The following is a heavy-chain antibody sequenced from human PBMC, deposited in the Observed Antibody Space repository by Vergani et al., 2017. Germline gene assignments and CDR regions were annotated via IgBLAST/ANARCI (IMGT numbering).Heavy chain of an antibody. Sequence: QVQLQESGPGLVKPSGTLSLTCAVSGGSISSSNWWSWVRQPPGKGLEWIGEIYHSGSTKYNPSLTSRVPISVDKSKNQLSRKLSSVTAADTAVYYCARGYYDXWSGYQQSPPLKQGYYYYDMDVWGKGTTVTVSS. J-gene: IGHJ6*03. CDR2: IYHSGST. CDR3: ARGYYDXWSGYQQSPPLKQGYYYYDMDV. V-gene: IGHV4-4*02. D-gene: IGHD3-3*01. CDR1: GGSISSSNW.